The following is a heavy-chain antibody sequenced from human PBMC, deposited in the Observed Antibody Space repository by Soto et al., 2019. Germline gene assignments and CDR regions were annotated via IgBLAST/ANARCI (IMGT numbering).Heavy chain of an antibody. D-gene: IGHD3-3*01. Sequence: PSETLSLTCAVYGGSFSGYYWSWIRQPPGKGLEWIGEINHSGSTNYNPSLKSRVTISVDTSKNQFSLKLSSVTAADTAVYYCARGRGPRIFGVVMPYYYGMDVWGQGTTVTVS. CDR2: INHSGST. J-gene: IGHJ6*02. V-gene: IGHV4-34*01. CDR1: GGSFSGYY. CDR3: ARGRGPRIFGVVMPYYYGMDV.